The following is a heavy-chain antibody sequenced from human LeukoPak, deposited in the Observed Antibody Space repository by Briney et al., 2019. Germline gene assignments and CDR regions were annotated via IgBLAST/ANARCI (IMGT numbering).Heavy chain of an antibody. CDR3: ARAPSKTSRNWFDP. CDR2: ISGSSYYI. D-gene: IGHD4-11*01. CDR1: GFTFSSYS. J-gene: IGHJ5*02. V-gene: IGHV3-21*01. Sequence: GGSLRLSCAASGFTFSSYSMNWVRQAPGKGLEWVSSISGSSYYIYYADSVKGRFTISRDNAKNSLYLQMNSLRAEDTAVYYCARAPSKTSRNWFDPWGQGTLVTVSS.